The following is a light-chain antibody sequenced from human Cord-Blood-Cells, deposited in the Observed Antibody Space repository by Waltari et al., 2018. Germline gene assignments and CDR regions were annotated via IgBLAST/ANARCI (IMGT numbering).Light chain of an antibody. CDR2: AAS. CDR3: QQSYSTPRT. CDR1: QSISSY. V-gene: IGKV1-39*01. J-gene: IGKJ1*01. Sequence: DSQLTKSPSSLSASVGDRVTITCRASQSISSYLNWYQQKPGKAPKLLIYAASSLQSGVPSRFSGSGSGTDFTLTISSLQPEDFATYYCQQSYSTPRTFGQGTTVEIK.